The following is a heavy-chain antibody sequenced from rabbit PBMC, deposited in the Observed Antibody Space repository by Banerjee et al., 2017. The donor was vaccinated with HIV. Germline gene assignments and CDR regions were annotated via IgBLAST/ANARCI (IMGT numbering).Heavy chain of an antibody. J-gene: IGHJ4*01. D-gene: IGHD4-1*01. Sequence: RAYYANWVKGRFTISRDNAQNTVSLQMNSLTAADTATYFCARDLAGVIGWNFNLWGPGTLVTVS. CDR2: RA. V-gene: IGHV1S28*01. CDR3: ARDLAGVIGWNFNL.